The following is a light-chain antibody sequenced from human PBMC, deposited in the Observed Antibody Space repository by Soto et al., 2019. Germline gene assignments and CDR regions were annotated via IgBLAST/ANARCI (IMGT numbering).Light chain of an antibody. CDR2: DDR. Sequence: SYYLTQPPSVSVAPGQTASISCWGNNIGSRSVHWYQQKPGHAPVLVVYDDRDRPSGIPERFAGSNSGNTATLTISRVEAGDEADYYCQVWDSTSDHYVFGTGTKVTV. CDR1: NIGSRS. V-gene: IGLV3-21*02. J-gene: IGLJ1*01. CDR3: QVWDSTSDHYV.